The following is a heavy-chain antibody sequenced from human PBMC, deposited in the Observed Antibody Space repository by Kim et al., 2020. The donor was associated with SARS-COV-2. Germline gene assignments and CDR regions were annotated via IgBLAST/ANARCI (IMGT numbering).Heavy chain of an antibody. CDR1: GGSISSYY. CDR3: ARDTPHLFSYYGMDV. V-gene: IGHV4-59*13. J-gene: IGHJ6*02. CDR2: IYYSGST. Sequence: SETLSLTCTVSGGSISSYYWSWIRQPPGKGLEWIGDIYYSGSTNYNPSLKSRVTISVDTSKNQFSLKLSSVTAADTAVYYCARDTPHLFSYYGMDVWGQGTTVTVSS.